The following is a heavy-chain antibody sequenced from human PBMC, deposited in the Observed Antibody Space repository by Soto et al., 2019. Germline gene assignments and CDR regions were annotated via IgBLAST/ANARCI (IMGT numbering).Heavy chain of an antibody. D-gene: IGHD3-16*01. CDR3: ALVDVYVTPSPQDV. J-gene: IGHJ6*02. CDR1: GYIFTSYG. Sequence: QVQLVQSGAEVKNPGASVKVSCKTSGYIFTSYGIGWARQAPGQGLEWMGWINTYNGKTNYAQNLQGRVTLTTDTSTSTAYMELRSLRSNDPAIYYCALVDVYVTPSPQDVWGQGTTVTVSS. CDR2: INTYNGKT. V-gene: IGHV1-18*01.